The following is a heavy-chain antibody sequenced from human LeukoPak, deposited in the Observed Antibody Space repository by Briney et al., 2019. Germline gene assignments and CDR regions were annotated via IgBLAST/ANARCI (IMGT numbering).Heavy chain of an antibody. CDR1: GYTFTSYD. CDR3: ARGAKYSSSWYSFGSYYYYYYGMDV. J-gene: IGHJ6*02. V-gene: IGHV1-8*01. CDR2: MNPNSGNT. D-gene: IGHD6-13*01. Sequence: ASVKVSCKASGYTFTSYDINWVRQATGQGLEWMGWMNPNSGNTGYAQKFQGRVTMTRNTSISTAYMELSSLRSEDTAVYYCARGAKYSSSWYSFGSYYYYYYGMDVWGQGTTVTVSS.